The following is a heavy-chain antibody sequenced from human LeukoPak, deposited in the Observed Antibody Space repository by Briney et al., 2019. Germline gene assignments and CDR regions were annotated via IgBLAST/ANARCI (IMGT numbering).Heavy chain of an antibody. Sequence: PSETLSLTCTVSGGSISSSSYYWGWIRQPPGKGLEWIGSIYYSGSTYYNPSLKSRVTISVDTSKNQFSLKLSSVTAADTAVYYCARSVGAFDNWGQGTMVTVSS. V-gene: IGHV4-39*01. CDR2: IYYSGST. J-gene: IGHJ3*02. D-gene: IGHD1-26*01. CDR1: GGSISSSSYY. CDR3: ARSVGAFDN.